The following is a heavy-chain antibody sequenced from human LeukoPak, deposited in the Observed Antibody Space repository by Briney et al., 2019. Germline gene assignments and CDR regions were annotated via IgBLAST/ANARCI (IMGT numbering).Heavy chain of an antibody. V-gene: IGHV3-21*01. CDR3: ARDTGYYYDSSGYAPFDY. J-gene: IGHJ4*02. CDR1: GFNLNSYM. Sequence: GGSLRLSCAASGFNLNSYMLNWVRQAPGKGLEWVSSISSTGSYIYYADSVKGRFTISRDNAKNSLYLQMNSLRAEDTAVYYCARDTGYYYDSSGYAPFDYWGQGTLVTVSS. D-gene: IGHD3-22*01. CDR2: ISSTGSYI.